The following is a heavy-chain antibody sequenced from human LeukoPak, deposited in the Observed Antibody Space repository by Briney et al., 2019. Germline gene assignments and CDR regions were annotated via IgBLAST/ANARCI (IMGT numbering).Heavy chain of an antibody. D-gene: IGHD1-26*01. CDR2: IIPIFGTA. J-gene: IGHJ3*02. CDR1: GGTFSSYA. V-gene: IGHV1-69*05. CDR3: ARDTGYSGSYHDAFDI. Sequence: XVKVSCKASGGTFSSYAISWVRQAPGQGLEGMGGIIPIFGTANYAQKFQGRVTITTDESTSPAYMELSSLRSEDTAVYYCARDTGYSGSYHDAFDIWGQGTMVTVSS.